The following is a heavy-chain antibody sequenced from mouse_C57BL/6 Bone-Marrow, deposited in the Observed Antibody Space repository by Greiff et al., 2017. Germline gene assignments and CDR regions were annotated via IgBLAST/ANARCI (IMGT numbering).Heavy chain of an antibody. Sequence: VKLMESGAELVKPGASVKISCKASGYAFSSYWMNWVKQRPGKGLEWIGQIYPGDGDTNYNGKFKGKATLTADKSSSTAYMQLSSLTSEDSAVYVCARWRGYGGWYFDVWGTGTTVTVSS. J-gene: IGHJ1*03. CDR2: IYPGDGDT. D-gene: IGHD1-1*01. CDR3: ARWRGYGGWYFDV. V-gene: IGHV1-80*01. CDR1: GYAFSSYW.